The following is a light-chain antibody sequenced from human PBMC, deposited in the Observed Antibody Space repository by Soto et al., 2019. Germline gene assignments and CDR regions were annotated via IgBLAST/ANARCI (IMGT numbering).Light chain of an antibody. CDR2: EVS. J-gene: IGLJ1*01. V-gene: IGLV2-23*02. CDR3: CSYAGGSTYV. CDR1: SSDVGSYSL. Sequence: QSALTQPTSVSGSPGQSITISCTGSSSDVGSYSLVSWYQHHPGKAPELMIYEVSKRPSGVSNRFSGSKSGNTASLTISGLQAEDEADYYCCSYAGGSTYVFGSGTKVTAL.